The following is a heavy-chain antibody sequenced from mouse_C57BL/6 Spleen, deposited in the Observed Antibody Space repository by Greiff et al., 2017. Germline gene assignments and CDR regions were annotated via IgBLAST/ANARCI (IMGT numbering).Heavy chain of an antibody. CDR2: ICGGGGNT. CDR1: GFTFSSYT. D-gene: IGHD2-2*01. CDR3: ARHKGYYWYFDF. V-gene: IGHV5-9*01. J-gene: IGHJ1*03. Sequence: EVKLMESGGGLVKPGGSLKLSCAASGFTFSSYTMSWVRQTPEERLEWVATICGGGGNTYYPDSVKGRFTISRDNAKNTLYLQMSSLRSEDTALYYCARHKGYYWYFDFWGTGTTVTVSS.